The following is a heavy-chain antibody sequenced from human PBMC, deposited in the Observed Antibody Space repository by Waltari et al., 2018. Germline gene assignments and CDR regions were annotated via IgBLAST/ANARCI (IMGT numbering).Heavy chain of an antibody. CDR3: ARHGIRLGLYYFDY. CDR2: IRNSGSTI. CDR1: GFVSRSFA. Sequence: DVKLVESGGGLVQPGGSLRLSCEASGFVSRSFAMNWVRQAPGKGLEWIAHIRNSGSTIYYADSVKGRFSISRDNAKESLFLQMNSLRAEDTAVYYCARHGIRLGLYYFDYWGQGALVTVSS. V-gene: IGHV3-48*03. J-gene: IGHJ4*02. D-gene: IGHD3-9*01.